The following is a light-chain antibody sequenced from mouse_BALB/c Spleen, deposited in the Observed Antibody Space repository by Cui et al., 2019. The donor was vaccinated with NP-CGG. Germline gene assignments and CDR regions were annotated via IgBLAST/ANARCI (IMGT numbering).Light chain of an antibody. V-gene: IGLV1*01. CDR3: ALWYSNHWV. CDR1: TGAVTTSNY. CDR2: GTN. J-gene: IGLJ1*01. Sequence: QAVVTHESALTTSPGEKVTLTCRSSTGAVTTSNYANWVQEKSDHLFTGLIGGTNNRVPGVPARFSGSLIGDKAALTITGAQTEDETKYFCALWYSNHWVFGGGTKLTVL.